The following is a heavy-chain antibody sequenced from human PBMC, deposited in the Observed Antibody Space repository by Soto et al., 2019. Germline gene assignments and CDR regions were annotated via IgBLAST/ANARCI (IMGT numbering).Heavy chain of an antibody. D-gene: IGHD3-3*01. CDR2: IIPIFGTA. V-gene: IGHV1-69*13. Sequence: SVKVSCKASGGTFSSYAISWVRQAPGQGLEWMGGIIPIFGTANYAQKFQGRVTITADESTSTAYMELSSLRSEDTAVYYCARGGTIFGPPLTRAPFDYWCQGTLVTVSS. CDR3: ARGGTIFGPPLTRAPFDY. CDR1: GGTFSSYA. J-gene: IGHJ4*02.